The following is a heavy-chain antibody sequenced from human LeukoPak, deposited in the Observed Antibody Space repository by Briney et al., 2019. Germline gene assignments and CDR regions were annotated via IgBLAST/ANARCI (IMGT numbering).Heavy chain of an antibody. CDR1: GGTFSSYA. D-gene: IGHD3-22*01. Sequence: GASVKVSCKASGGTFSSYAISWVRQAPGQGLEWMGWINTNTGNPTYAQGFTGRFVFSLDTSVSTAYLQISSLKAEDTAVYYCARQEYYYDSSGYYHFDYWGQGTLVTVSS. CDR2: INTNTGNP. V-gene: IGHV7-4-1*02. CDR3: ARQEYYYDSSGYYHFDY. J-gene: IGHJ4*02.